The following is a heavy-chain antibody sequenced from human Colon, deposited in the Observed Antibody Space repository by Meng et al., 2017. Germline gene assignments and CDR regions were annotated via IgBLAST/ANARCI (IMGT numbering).Heavy chain of an antibody. CDR1: GGSVSSAGYQ. J-gene: IGHJ4*02. Sequence: QLQDSGPLMVRPSETLSLICSVSGGSVSSAGYQWSWIRQPPGKGLEWIGYASTNYNPSLRSRVTISVDTSKDQFSLRLTSVTAADTAVYYCARDHMGSLDYWGQGILVTVSS. CDR2: AST. CDR3: ARDHMGSLDY. V-gene: IGHV4-61*08. D-gene: IGHD1-26*01.